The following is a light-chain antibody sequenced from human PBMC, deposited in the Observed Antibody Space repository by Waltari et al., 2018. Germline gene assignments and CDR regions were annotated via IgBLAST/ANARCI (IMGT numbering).Light chain of an antibody. Sequence: EIVMTQSPATLSVSPGERATLSCRASQSVSNNLAWYQQKPGQAPSLLIYGAYTRATGSPARFSGSGSGTEFTLTISSMQSEDFAVYYCQQYNNWHPITFGQGTRLEIK. CDR1: QSVSNN. J-gene: IGKJ5*01. CDR3: QQYNNWHPIT. CDR2: GAY. V-gene: IGKV3-15*01.